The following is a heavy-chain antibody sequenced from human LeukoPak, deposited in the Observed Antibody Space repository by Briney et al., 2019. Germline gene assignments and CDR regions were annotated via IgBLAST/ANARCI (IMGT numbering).Heavy chain of an antibody. V-gene: IGHV3-23*01. Sequence: GGSLRLSCEASGFTFGSLAMSWGRQSPGKGGEWLTGISASGHYKYYADSVKGRFTISRDNAKNTLYIEMNSLRAEDTAVYYCARDGSWGDYQFYFYMDVWGKGTTVTVSS. J-gene: IGHJ6*03. CDR3: ARDGSWGDYQFYFYMDV. D-gene: IGHD2-2*01. CDR1: GFTFGSLA. CDR2: ISASGHYK.